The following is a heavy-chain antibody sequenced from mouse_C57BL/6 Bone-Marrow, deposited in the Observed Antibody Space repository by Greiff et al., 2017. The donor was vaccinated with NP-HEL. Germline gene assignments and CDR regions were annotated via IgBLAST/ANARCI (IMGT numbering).Heavy chain of an antibody. J-gene: IGHJ4*01. D-gene: IGHD1-1*01. CDR2: IYPRDGST. CDR3: ARDYYGRGDAMDY. Sequence: VKLMESGPELVKPGASVKLSCKASGYTFTSYDINWVKQRPGQGLEWIGWIYPRDGSTKYNEKFKGKATLAVDTSSSTAYMELHSLTSEDSAVYFCARDYYGRGDAMDYWGQGTSVTVSS. V-gene: IGHV1-85*01. CDR1: GYTFTSYD.